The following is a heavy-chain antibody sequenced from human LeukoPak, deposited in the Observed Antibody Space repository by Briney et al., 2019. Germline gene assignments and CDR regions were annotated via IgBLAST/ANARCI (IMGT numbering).Heavy chain of an antibody. CDR2: ISYSGST. J-gene: IGHJ4*02. CDR3: ARHTLDY. V-gene: IGHV4-39*01. Sequence: SETLSLTCTISGGSISTYFWSWIRQPPGKGLEWMGIISYSGSTYYNPSLKSRVTISVDTSKNQFSLNLNSVTAADTAVYYCARHTLDYWGQGTLVTVSS. CDR1: GGSISTYF.